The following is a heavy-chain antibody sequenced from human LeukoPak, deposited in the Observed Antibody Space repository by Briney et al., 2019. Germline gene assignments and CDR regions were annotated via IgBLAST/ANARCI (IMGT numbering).Heavy chain of an antibody. CDR2: IWYDGSNK. D-gene: IGHD2-21*02. J-gene: IGHJ4*02. CDR1: GFTFNNHG. CDR3: ARDRLEAVTDDDYFDY. V-gene: IGHV3-33*01. Sequence: PGGSLRLSCAASGFTFNNHGMHWVRQAPGKGPEWVALIWYDGSNKYYGDSVKGRFTISRDNSKNTVYLQMNSLRAEDTGVYYCARDRLEAVTDDDYFDYWGQGTLVTVSS.